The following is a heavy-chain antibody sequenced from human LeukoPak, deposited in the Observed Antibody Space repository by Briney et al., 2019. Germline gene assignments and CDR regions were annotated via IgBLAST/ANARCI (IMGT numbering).Heavy chain of an antibody. CDR3: ARGLNYYDGSGYPPFDY. D-gene: IGHD3-22*01. Sequence: PGGSLRLSCAASGFTFSSYAMNWVRQAPGRGLEWVSYIGPSGTAIYYADSVKGRFTISRDNAKNSLYLQMNSLRAEDTAVYYCARGLNYYDGSGYPPFDYWGQGTLVTVSS. CDR2: IGPSGTAI. CDR1: GFTFSSYA. J-gene: IGHJ4*02. V-gene: IGHV3-48*03.